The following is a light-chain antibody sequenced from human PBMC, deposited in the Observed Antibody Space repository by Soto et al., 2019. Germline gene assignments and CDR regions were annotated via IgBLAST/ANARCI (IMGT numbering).Light chain of an antibody. V-gene: IGKV3-20*01. Sequence: ESVLTQSPGTLSLSPGERATLSCRASQSVSSSYLAWYQQKPGQAPRLLIYGASSRATGIPDRFSGSGSGTDFTLTISRLEPEDFAVYYCQQYGSSLRLTSGGGTKVEIK. J-gene: IGKJ4*01. CDR2: GAS. CDR3: QQYGSSLRLT. CDR1: QSVSSSY.